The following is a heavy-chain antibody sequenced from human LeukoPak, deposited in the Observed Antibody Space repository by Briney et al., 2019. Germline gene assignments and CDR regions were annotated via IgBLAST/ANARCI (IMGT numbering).Heavy chain of an antibody. Sequence: GGSLRLSCAASGFTFDDYAMHWVRQAPGKGLEWVSGISWNSGSIGYADSVKGRFTISRDNAKKSLYLQMNSLRAEDTAVYYCARDTRGESDYWGQGTLVTVSS. CDR2: ISWNSGSI. J-gene: IGHJ4*02. CDR3: ARDTRGESDY. D-gene: IGHD3-10*01. CDR1: GFTFDDYA. V-gene: IGHV3-9*01.